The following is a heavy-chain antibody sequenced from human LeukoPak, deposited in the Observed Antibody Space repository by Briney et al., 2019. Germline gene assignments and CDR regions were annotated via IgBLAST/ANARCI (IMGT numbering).Heavy chain of an antibody. CDR1: GYTFTDYY. J-gene: IGHJ5*02. Sequence: ASVKVSCKASGYTFTDYYMHWVRQAPGQGLEWMGWINPNSGGTNYAQKFQGRVTMTRDTSISTAYMELSRLRSDDTAVYYCARTYYDFWSGHQSAVGPWGQGTLVTVSS. CDR3: ARTYYDFWSGHQSAVGP. CDR2: INPNSGGT. D-gene: IGHD3-3*01. V-gene: IGHV1-2*02.